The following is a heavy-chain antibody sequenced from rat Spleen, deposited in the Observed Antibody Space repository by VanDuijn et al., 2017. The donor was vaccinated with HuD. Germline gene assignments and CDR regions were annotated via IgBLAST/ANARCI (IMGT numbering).Heavy chain of an antibody. D-gene: IGHD1-11*01. CDR2: ITNTDSST. J-gene: IGHJ3*01. CDR3: ARLWLRRVHNWFAY. CDR1: GFTFNNYW. V-gene: IGHV5-31*01. Sequence: EVQLVESGGGLVQPGRSLQLSCVASGFTFNNYWMTWIRQAPGKGLEWVASITNTDSSTHYPDSLKGRFTISRDNAKSTLYLQMDSLRSEDTATYYCARLWLRRVHNWFAYWGQGTLVTVSS.